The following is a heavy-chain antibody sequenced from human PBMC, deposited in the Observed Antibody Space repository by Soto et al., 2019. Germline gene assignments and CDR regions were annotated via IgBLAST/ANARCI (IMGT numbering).Heavy chain of an antibody. V-gene: IGHV3-23*01. D-gene: IGHD3-22*01. J-gene: IGHJ3*02. CDR2: ISGSGGST. CDR3: AKTRFPHYDSSGDAFDI. Sequence: GGSLRLSCAASGFTFSSYAMSWVRQAPGKGLEWVSAISGSGGSTYYADSVKGRFTISRDNSKNTLYLQMNSLRAEDTAVYYCAKTRFPHYDSSGDAFDIWGQGTMVTVSS. CDR1: GFTFSSYA.